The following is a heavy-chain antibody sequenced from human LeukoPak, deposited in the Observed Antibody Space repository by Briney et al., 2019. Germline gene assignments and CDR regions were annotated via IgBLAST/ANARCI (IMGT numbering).Heavy chain of an antibody. CDR3: ARDLAPMVRGVVIPS. CDR1: GFTFSSYG. D-gene: IGHD3-10*01. V-gene: IGHV3-53*01. Sequence: GGSLRLSCAASGFTFSSYGMHWVRQAPGKGLEWVSVIYSGGSTYYADSVKGRFTISRDNSKNTLYLQMNSLRAEDTAVYYCARDLAPMVRGVVIPSWGQGTLVTVSS. CDR2: IYSGGST. J-gene: IGHJ4*02.